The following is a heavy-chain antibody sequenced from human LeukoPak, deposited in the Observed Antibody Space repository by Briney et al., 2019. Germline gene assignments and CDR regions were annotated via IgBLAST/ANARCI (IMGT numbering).Heavy chain of an antibody. CDR2: IYYSGST. D-gene: IGHD2-15*01. V-gene: IGHV4-39*01. J-gene: IGHJ4*02. CDR1: GGSISSSSYY. Sequence: SSETLSLTCTVSGGSISSSSYYWGWIRQPPGKGLEWIGSIYYSGSTYYNPSLKSRVIISVDTSKNQFSLKLSSVTAADTAVYYCARREGCDRDFDYWGQGTLVTVSS. CDR3: ARREGCDRDFDY.